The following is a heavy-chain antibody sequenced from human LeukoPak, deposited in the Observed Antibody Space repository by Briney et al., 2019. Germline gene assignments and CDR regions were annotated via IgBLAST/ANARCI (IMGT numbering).Heavy chain of an antibody. CDR2: IYHSGST. CDR3: ARDSYYFGSGSDNTPYNWFDP. Sequence: SGTLSLTCAVSRGSISSNNWWSWVRQPPGKRLEWIAEIYHSGSTNYNPSLKSRVTISVDKSKNQFSLKLSSVTAADTAMYYCARDSYYFGSGSDNTPYNWFDPWGQGTLVTVSS. V-gene: IGHV4-4*02. J-gene: IGHJ5*02. D-gene: IGHD3-10*01. CDR1: RGSISSNNW.